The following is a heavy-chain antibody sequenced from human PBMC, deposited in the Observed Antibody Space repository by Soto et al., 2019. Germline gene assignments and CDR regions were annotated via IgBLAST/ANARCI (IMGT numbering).Heavy chain of an antibody. Sequence: QVQLQESGPGLVKPSQTLSLTCTVSGGSTSRGGYHWSWIRQQPGKGLEWIGYIFNSGTTYYNPSLKSRVTISADTSKNQFSLKLSSVTAADTAVYYCARDPVPWGQGTLVTVSS. CDR2: IFNSGTT. J-gene: IGHJ5*02. CDR1: GGSTSRGGYH. CDR3: ARDPVP. V-gene: IGHV4-31*03.